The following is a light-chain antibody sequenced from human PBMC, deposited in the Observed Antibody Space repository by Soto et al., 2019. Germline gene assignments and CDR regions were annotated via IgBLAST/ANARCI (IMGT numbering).Light chain of an antibody. CDR3: QQYSHWPT. J-gene: IGKJ3*01. V-gene: IGKV3-15*01. CDR1: QSVSSN. Sequence: EVVMTQSPATLSVSPGERATLSCRASQSVSSNLAWYQHKPGQAPRLLIYAASTRAAGIPARFSGSGSGTEFTLTISSLQSEDFAVYCCQQYSHWPTFGPGTKVDF. CDR2: AAS.